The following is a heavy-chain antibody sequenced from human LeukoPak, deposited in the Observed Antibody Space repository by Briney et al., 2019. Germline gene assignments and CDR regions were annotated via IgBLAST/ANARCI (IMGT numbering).Heavy chain of an antibody. J-gene: IGHJ5*02. CDR1: GFTFDDYA. Sequence: GGSLRLSCAASGFTFDDYAIHWVRQGPGKGLEWVSGISWNGGNKAYADSVKGRFTISRDNAKNSLYLQMNSLRAEDTALYYCVKGGGLWFGDFWFDPWGQGTLVTVSS. D-gene: IGHD3-10*01. V-gene: IGHV3-9*01. CDR2: ISWNGGNK. CDR3: VKGGGLWFGDFWFDP.